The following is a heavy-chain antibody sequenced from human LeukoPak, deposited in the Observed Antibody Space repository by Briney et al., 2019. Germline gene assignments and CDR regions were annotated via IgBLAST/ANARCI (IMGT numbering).Heavy chain of an antibody. CDR2: IFGSGGGT. V-gene: IGHV3-23*01. D-gene: IGHD6-19*01. CDR1: GFTFSSYA. Sequence: GGSLRLSWAASGFTFSSYAMYWVRQAPGRGLEWVSGIFGSGGGTHYADSVKGRFTISRDNSKNTVYLQMNSLRAEDTALYYCAKTTTGYSSGRSPGWPADLWGQGTLVTVSS. CDR3: AKTTTGYSSGRSPGWPADL. J-gene: IGHJ5*02.